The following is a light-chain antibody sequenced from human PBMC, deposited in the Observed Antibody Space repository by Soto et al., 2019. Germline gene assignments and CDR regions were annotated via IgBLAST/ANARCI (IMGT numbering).Light chain of an antibody. J-gene: IGLJ3*02. CDR1: SSDVGGYNY. V-gene: IGLV2-14*01. CDR3: SSYSSITTLV. CDR2: EVS. Sequence: QSALTQPASVSGSPGQSITISCTGTSSDVGGYNYVSWYQQHPGKAPRLMISEVSNRPSGVSNRFSASKSGNTASLTISGLQAEDEADYYCSSYSSITTLVFGGGTSLTVL.